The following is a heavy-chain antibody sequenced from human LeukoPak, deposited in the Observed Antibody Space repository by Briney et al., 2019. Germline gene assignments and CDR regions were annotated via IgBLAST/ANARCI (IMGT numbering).Heavy chain of an antibody. CDR1: GGSISSGDYY. CDR3: ARGANYDILTGYYPLFDY. J-gene: IGHJ4*02. D-gene: IGHD3-9*01. CDR2: IFDIGST. V-gene: IGHV4-61*08. Sequence: SETLSLTCSVSGGSISSGDYYWSWIRQPPGKGLEWIGYIFDIGSTKYNPSLKSRVTISVDTSQNQFSLKLSSVTAADTAVYFCARGANYDILTGYYPLFDYWGQGTLVTVSS.